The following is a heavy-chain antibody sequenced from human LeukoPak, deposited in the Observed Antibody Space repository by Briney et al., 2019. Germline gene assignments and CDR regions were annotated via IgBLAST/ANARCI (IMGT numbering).Heavy chain of an antibody. D-gene: IGHD4-17*01. CDR2: INQDGTEK. CDR1: GFSFTTYS. Sequence: ESGESLRLSCAASGFSFTTYSMSWVRQAPGKGLEWVANINQDGTEKYYVDSVKGRFTISRDNGKNSLYLQMNSLRAEDMALYFCAKGRNLSYDYGVDYWGQGTLVTVSS. V-gene: IGHV3-7*03. J-gene: IGHJ4*02. CDR3: AKGRNLSYDYGVDY.